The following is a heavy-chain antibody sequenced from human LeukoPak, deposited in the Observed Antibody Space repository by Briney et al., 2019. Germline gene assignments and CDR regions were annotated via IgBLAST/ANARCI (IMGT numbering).Heavy chain of an antibody. CDR1: GFTFSNHA. Sequence: PGGSLRLSCAASGFTFSNHAMSWVRQAPGKRLEWVSVISDDGGRTYYTDSVKGRFTISRANSRNTLYLQMSSLRAEDTAMYYCAKDLHESYGHYYGDFDYWGQGTLVTVSS. D-gene: IGHD3-22*01. CDR2: ISDDGGRT. CDR3: AKDLHESYGHYYGDFDY. V-gene: IGHV3-23*01. J-gene: IGHJ4*02.